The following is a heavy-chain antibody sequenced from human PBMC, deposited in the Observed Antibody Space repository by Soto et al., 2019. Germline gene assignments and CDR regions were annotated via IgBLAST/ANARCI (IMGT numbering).Heavy chain of an antibody. D-gene: IGHD6-13*01. CDR3: ARDRRIRVAAAGTWWSTVSWFDP. Sequence: SETLSLTCTVSGGSITSSYWSWIRRPPGKGLEWIAYIYDTGISGYTPSTSYNPSLKSRVTMSVDTSKNQFSLKLSSVTAADTAVYYCARDRRIRVAAAGTWWSTVSWFDPWGQGTLVTVSS. J-gene: IGHJ5*02. CDR1: GGSITSSY. V-gene: IGHV4-59*12. CDR2: IYDTGISGYTPST.